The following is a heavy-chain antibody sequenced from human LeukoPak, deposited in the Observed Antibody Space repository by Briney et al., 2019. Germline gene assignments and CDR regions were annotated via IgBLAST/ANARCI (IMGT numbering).Heavy chain of an antibody. D-gene: IGHD2-2*01. Sequence: GSSVKVSCKASGGTFSSYAISWVRQAPGQGLEWMGGIIPIFGTADYAQKFQGRVTITADESTSTAYMELSGLRSEDTAVYYCARSRDVVVPAALPYYYYYYGMDVWGKGTTVTVSS. CDR3: ARSRDVVVPAALPYYYYYYGMDV. J-gene: IGHJ6*04. V-gene: IGHV1-69*01. CDR1: GGTFSSYA. CDR2: IIPIFGTA.